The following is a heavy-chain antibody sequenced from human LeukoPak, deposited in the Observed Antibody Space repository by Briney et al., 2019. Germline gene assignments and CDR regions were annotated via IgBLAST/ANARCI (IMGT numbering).Heavy chain of an antibody. Sequence: SSDTLSLTCSVSGGSISSGSYYWRWIRRPAGEGLEWIGRIYTRRSTNYTPSLKSRVTTSVDTSKTQFSLKLSSVTAADTAVYYCARVSAYEYMDVWGKRTTGTVSS. V-gene: IGHV4-61*02. J-gene: IGHJ6*03. CDR3: ARVSAYEYMDV. CDR1: GGSISSGSYY. CDR2: IYTRRST.